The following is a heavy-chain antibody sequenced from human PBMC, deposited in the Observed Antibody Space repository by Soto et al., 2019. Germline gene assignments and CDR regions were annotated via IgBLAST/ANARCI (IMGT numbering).Heavy chain of an antibody. CDR1: GFVFNMYW. CDR2: INDDGTRT. J-gene: IGHJ4*02. Sequence: GGSLRLSCAASGFVFNMYWMHWVRQVPGEGPEWVTRINDDGTRTDYADSAKGRFTISRDNAKDILYLQMNALRVDDTAVYYCIRGPRPSSVGTGAFWGQGTLVTV. V-gene: IGHV3-74*01. D-gene: IGHD3-10*01. CDR3: IRGPRPSSVGTGAF.